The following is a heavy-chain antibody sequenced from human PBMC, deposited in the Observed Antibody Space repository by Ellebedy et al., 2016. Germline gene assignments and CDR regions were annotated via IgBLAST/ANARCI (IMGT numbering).Heavy chain of an antibody. CDR1: GFTVSSHY. Sequence: GESLKISCAASGFTVSSHYMSWVRQAPGKGLEWVSVIYSGGSTYYADSVKGRFTISRDNSKNTLYLQMKSLRAEDTAVYHCARDKYYDSSGYYYSECWGQGTLVTVSS. D-gene: IGHD3-22*01. CDR2: IYSGGST. CDR3: ARDKYYDSSGYYYSEC. V-gene: IGHV3-66*01. J-gene: IGHJ4*02.